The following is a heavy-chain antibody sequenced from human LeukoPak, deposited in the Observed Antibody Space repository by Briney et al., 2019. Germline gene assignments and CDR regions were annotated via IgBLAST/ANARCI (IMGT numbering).Heavy chain of an antibody. CDR1: GFTLSSYG. J-gene: IGHJ4*02. V-gene: IGHV3-30*02. D-gene: IGHD3-10*01. CDR2: TLYDGTNE. Sequence: PGGSLRLSCVASGFTLSSYGMHWVRQAPGKGLEWVAFTLYDGTNERYSDTVKGRFTISRDNSMNMVFLQMSSLRPEDTARYFCTKEVWIVSRARDYLEHWGQGALVIVSS. CDR3: TKEVWIVSRARDYLEH.